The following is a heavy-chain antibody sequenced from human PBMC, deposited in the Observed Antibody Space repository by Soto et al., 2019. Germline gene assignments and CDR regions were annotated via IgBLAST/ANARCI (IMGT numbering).Heavy chain of an antibody. D-gene: IGHD4-17*01. CDR1: GFTFSDYY. CDR3: ARHSSDGDVDWYFDL. Sequence: QVQLVESGGGLVKPGGSLRLSCAASGFTFSDYYMSWIRQAPGKGLEWVSYISSSSSYTNYADSVKGRFTISRDNAKNTLYLQMNSLRAEDTAVYYCARHSSDGDVDWYFDLWGRGTLVTVSS. CDR2: ISSSSSYT. V-gene: IGHV3-11*05. J-gene: IGHJ2*01.